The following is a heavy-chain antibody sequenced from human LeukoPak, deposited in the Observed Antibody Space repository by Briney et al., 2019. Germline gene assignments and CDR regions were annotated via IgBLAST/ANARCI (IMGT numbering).Heavy chain of an antibody. D-gene: IGHD5-12*01. CDR1: GGSISSGGYY. Sequence: SETLSLTCTVSGGSISSGGYYWSWIRQHPGKGLEWIGYIYYSGSTYYNPSLKSRVTISVDTSRNQFSLSLNSVTAADTAVYYCAGLALRGNDVLPTNYFDYWGQGTLVTVSS. CDR2: IYYSGST. V-gene: IGHV4-31*03. CDR3: AGLALRGNDVLPTNYFDY. J-gene: IGHJ4*02.